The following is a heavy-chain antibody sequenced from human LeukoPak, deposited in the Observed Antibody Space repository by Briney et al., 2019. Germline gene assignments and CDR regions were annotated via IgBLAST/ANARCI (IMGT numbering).Heavy chain of an antibody. D-gene: IGHD2-15*01. V-gene: IGHV4-34*01. CDR1: GGSFSGYY. J-gene: IGHJ6*03. Sequence: PSETLSLTCAVYGGSFSGYYWSWIRQPPGKGLEWIGEINHSGSTNYNPSLKSRVTMSVDTSKNQFSLKLSSVTAADTAVYYCAREYGYCSGGSCYYYYYMDVWGKGTTVTISS. CDR3: AREYGYCSGGSCYYYYYMDV. CDR2: INHSGST.